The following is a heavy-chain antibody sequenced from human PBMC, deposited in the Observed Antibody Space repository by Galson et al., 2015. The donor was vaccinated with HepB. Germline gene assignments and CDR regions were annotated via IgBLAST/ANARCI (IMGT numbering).Heavy chain of an antibody. V-gene: IGHV3-74*01. CDR3: ARVGDLRAIFGVVDLDS. CDR1: GFTFSSYW. D-gene: IGHD3-3*01. Sequence: SLRLSCAASGFTFSSYWMYWVRQAPGKGLVWVPHINTDGSDTTYADSVKGRFTISRDNAKNTLLLQMNSLGAEDTAVYYCARVGDLRAIFGVVDLDSWGQGTLVTVSS. CDR2: INTDGSDT. J-gene: IGHJ5*01.